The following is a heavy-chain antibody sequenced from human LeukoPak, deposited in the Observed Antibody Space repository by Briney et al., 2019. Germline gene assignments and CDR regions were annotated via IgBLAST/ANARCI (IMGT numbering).Heavy chain of an antibody. CDR2: INSDGTST. V-gene: IGHV3-74*01. J-gene: IGHJ6*02. Sequence: PGGSLRLSCAASAFIFSSYWMYWVRQARGKGLVWVSRINSDGTSTTYADSVKGRFTISRDIAKNTLYLQMNSLRAEDTAVYYCAREGSSYSMDVWGQGTTVTVSS. CDR1: AFIFSSYW. CDR3: AREGSSYSMDV.